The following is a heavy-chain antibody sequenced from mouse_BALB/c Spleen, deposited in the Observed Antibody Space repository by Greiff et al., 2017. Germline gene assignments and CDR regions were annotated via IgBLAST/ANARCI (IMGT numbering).Heavy chain of an antibody. CDR2: IYPGSGST. CDR3: AYGIYAMDY. CDR1: GYNFTSYW. Sequence: VQLQQPGAELVKPGTSVKLSCKASGYNFTSYWINWVKLRPGQGLEWIGDIYPGSGSTNYNEKFKSKATLTVDTSSSTAYMQLSSLASEDSALYYCAYGIYAMDYWGQGTSVTVSS. J-gene: IGHJ4*01. D-gene: IGHD1-1*01. V-gene: IGHV1-55*01.